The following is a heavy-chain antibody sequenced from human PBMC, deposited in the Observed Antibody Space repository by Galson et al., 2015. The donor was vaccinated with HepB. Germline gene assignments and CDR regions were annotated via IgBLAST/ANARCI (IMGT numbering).Heavy chain of an antibody. CDR1: GYTFTDYY. V-gene: IGHV1-2*02. CDR3: ARENYSSGSSNFDY. CDR2: INPNSGDT. J-gene: IGHJ4*02. Sequence: SVEVSCKASGYTFTDYYLHWVRQTPGQGLEWMGWINPNSGDTNYAQNFQGRVTMTRDTSIGTAYMELSRLRSDDTAVYFCARENYSSGSSNFDYWGQGTLGSVSS. D-gene: IGHD6-19*01.